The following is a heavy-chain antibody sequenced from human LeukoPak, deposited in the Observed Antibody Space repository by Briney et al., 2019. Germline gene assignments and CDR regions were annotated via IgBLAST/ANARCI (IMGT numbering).Heavy chain of an antibody. V-gene: IGHV4-59*01. CDR2: MYYSGST. J-gene: IGHJ6*02. CDR1: GVSISSYH. D-gene: IGHD3-10*01. Sequence: PSETLSLTCTVSGVSISSYHWSWIRQPPGKGLEWIGYMYYSGSTNYNPSLMSRVSISVDTSKNQFSLKLSSVTAADTAVYYCARTDLRIRAALYYYYGMDVWGQGTTVTVSS. CDR3: ARTDLRIRAALYYYYGMDV.